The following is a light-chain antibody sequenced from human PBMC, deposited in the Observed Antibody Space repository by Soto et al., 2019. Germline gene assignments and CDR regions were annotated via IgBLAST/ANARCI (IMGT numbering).Light chain of an antibody. J-gene: IGKJ1*01. CDR3: QHYNSYSEA. Sequence: DIQMTQSPSTLSASVGDRVTITCRASQGISSSLAWYQQKPGKAPKLLIYKASTLKSGVPSRFSGSGSGTEFTLTISSLQPDDFATYYYQHYNSYSEAFGQGTKVDIK. CDR2: KAS. V-gene: IGKV1-5*03. CDR1: QGISSS.